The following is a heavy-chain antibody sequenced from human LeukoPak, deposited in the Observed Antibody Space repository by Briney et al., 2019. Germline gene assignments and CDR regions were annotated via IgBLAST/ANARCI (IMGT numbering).Heavy chain of an antibody. Sequence: VASVKVSCKVSRYTLTELSMHWVRQAPGKGLEWMGGFDPEDGETIYAQKFQGRVTMTEDTSTDTAYMELSSLRSEDTAVYYCATILIRSGYYVGHYFDYWGQGTLVTVSS. CDR1: RYTLTELS. J-gene: IGHJ4*02. V-gene: IGHV1-24*01. D-gene: IGHD3-22*01. CDR3: ATILIRSGYYVGHYFDY. CDR2: FDPEDGET.